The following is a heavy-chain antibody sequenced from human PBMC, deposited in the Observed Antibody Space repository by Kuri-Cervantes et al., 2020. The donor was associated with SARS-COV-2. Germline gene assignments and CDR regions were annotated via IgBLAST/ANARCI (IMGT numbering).Heavy chain of an antibody. J-gene: IGHJ4*02. V-gene: IGHV4-39*07. Sequence: SETLSLTCTVSGGSISSSSYYWGWIRQPPGKGLEWIGSIYHSGSTYYNPSLKSRVTISVDTSKNQFSLKLSSVTAADTAVYYCARRSGYCSRTSCYFFDYWGQGTLVTVSS. CDR2: IYHSGST. CDR3: ARRSGYCSRTSCYFFDY. D-gene: IGHD2-2*01. CDR1: GGSISSSSYY.